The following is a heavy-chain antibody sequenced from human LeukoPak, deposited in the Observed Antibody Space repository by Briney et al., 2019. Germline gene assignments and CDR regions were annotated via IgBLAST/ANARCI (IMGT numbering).Heavy chain of an antibody. D-gene: IGHD3-3*01. Sequence: GGSLRLSCAASGFTFSSYAMNWVRQPPGKGLEWVSSISSGSSHIYYADSVKGRFTISRDNARNSVYLQMNSLRAEDTAIYYCARDEDAGSDRVFRYWGQGILVTVSS. CDR1: GFTFSSYA. J-gene: IGHJ4*02. CDR3: ARDEDAGSDRVFRY. V-gene: IGHV3-21*01. CDR2: ISSGSSHI.